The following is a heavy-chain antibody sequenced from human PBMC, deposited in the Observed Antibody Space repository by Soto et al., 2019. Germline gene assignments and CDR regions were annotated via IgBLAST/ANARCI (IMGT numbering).Heavy chain of an antibody. CDR1: GGTFSSYA. D-gene: IGHD3-9*01. CDR3: ARRNYDILTGLATGDDAFDI. V-gene: IGHV1-69*12. CDR2: SIPIFGTA. J-gene: IGHJ3*02. Sequence: QVQLVQSGAEVKKPGSSVKVSCKASGGTFSSYAISWVRQAPGQGLEWMGGSIPIFGTANYAQKFQGRVTVNADESRRTAYMELSSLRSENKPVYYWARRNYDILTGLATGDDAFDIWGQGTMVTVSS.